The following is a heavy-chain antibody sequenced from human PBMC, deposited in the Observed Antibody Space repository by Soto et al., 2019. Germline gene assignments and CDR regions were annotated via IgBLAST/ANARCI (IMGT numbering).Heavy chain of an antibody. CDR1: GYDFTAYD. CDR3: GRGPSPRALGGVTPYYCAMDV. D-gene: IGHD2-15*01. CDR2: MNPINGAT. V-gene: IGHV1-8*02. J-gene: IGHJ6*02. Sequence: ASVKVSCKASGYDFTAYDINWVRQASGQGLEWMGWMNPINGATGSARRFQGRVSMTRNTATGTAYLELMSLRSDDSAVYYCGRGPSPRALGGVTPYYCAMDVWGQGTKVTVCS.